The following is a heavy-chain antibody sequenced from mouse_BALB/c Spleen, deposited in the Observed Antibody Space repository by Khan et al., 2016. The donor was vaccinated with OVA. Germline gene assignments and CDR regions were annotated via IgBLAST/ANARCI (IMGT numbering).Heavy chain of an antibody. CDR3: ARSIMAN. J-gene: IGHJ2*01. Sequence: EVQLQESGPGLVKPSQSLSLTCTVTGYSITSDYAWNWIRQFPGNKLEWMGYISYSGSTSYNPSLKSRISITRDTSKNKISLQLNSVTTEDAATYYSARSIMANWGQGTTLTVSS. CDR2: ISYSGST. V-gene: IGHV3-2*02. CDR1: GYSITSDYA.